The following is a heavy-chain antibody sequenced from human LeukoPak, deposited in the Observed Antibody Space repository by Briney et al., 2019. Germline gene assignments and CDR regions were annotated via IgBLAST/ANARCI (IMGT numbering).Heavy chain of an antibody. D-gene: IGHD3-22*01. Sequence: SVKVSCKASGFTFTSSAVQWVRQARGQRLEWIGWIVVGSGNTNYAQKFQERVTITRDMSTSTAYMELSSLRSEDTAVYYCAAGGDSSGYRDAFDIWGQGTMVTVSS. J-gene: IGHJ3*02. CDR3: AAGGDSSGYRDAFDI. V-gene: IGHV1-58*01. CDR2: IVVGSGNT. CDR1: GFTFTSSA.